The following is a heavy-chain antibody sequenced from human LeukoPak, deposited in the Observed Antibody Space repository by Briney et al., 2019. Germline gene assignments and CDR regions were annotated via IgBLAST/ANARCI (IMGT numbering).Heavy chain of an antibody. CDR1: GGSFSGFF. CDR2: FNRRGTT. CDR3: ARGGTTYFSGSGTHP. D-gene: IGHD3-10*01. J-gene: IGHJ5*02. V-gene: IGHV4-34*01. Sequence: PSETLSLTCGVSGGSFSGFFWTWLRQSPGRGVEWLGVFNRRGTTYYNPSLESRLAISLDTSRNQFFLNLTSVTAADTAVYFCARGGTTYFSGSGTHPWGQGTLVTVSS.